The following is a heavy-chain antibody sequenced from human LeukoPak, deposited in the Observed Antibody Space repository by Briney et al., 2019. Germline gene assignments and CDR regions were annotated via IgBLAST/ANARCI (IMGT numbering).Heavy chain of an antibody. Sequence: ASVKVSCKASGYTFTSYGISWVRQAPGQGLEWMGWINPNSGGTNYAQKLQGRVTLTRDTSIRPPYMELSRLRSDDTAVYYCARGRESTIFGVVIVWGQGTLVTVSS. CDR2: INPNSGGT. CDR1: GYTFTSYG. V-gene: IGHV1-2*02. D-gene: IGHD3-3*01. J-gene: IGHJ4*02. CDR3: ARGRESTIFGVVIV.